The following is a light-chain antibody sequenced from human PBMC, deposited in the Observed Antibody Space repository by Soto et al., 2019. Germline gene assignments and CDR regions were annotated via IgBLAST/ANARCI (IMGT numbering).Light chain of an antibody. V-gene: IGKV1-9*01. CDR3: QQYYSFIT. CDR1: QGIGSY. Sequence: IQFTQSPSSLSASVGDRVTITCRASQGIGSYLAWYQQKPGKAPKLLIYAASTLQSGVPSRFSGSGSGTDFTLTISCLQSEDFATYYCQQYYSFITFGQGTRLEI. J-gene: IGKJ5*01. CDR2: AAS.